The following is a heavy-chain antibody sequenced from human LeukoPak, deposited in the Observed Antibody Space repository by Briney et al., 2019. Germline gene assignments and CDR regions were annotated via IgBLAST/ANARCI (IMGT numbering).Heavy chain of an antibody. Sequence: SETLSLTCAVYGGSFSGYYWSWIRQPPGKGLEWIGEINHSGSTNSNPSLKSRVTISVDTSKNQFSLKLSSVTAADTAVYYCARSSSPAFFDYWGQGTLVTVSS. J-gene: IGHJ4*02. CDR3: ARSSSPAFFDY. CDR1: GGSFSGYY. CDR2: INHSGST. V-gene: IGHV4-34*01. D-gene: IGHD6-13*01.